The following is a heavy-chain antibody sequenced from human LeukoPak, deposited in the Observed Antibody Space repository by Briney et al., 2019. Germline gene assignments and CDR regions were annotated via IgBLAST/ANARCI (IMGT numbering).Heavy chain of an antibody. CDR1: GFTFSSYW. CDR3: ARVSPLAYFDY. Sequence: GGSLRLSCAASGFTFSSYWMHWVRQAPGKGLVWVSRINSDGRSTSYADSVKGRFTISRDNAKNTLYLQMGSLRAEDMAVYYCARVSPLAYFDYWGQGTLVTVSS. J-gene: IGHJ4*02. CDR2: INSDGRST. V-gene: IGHV3-74*01. D-gene: IGHD3-3*02.